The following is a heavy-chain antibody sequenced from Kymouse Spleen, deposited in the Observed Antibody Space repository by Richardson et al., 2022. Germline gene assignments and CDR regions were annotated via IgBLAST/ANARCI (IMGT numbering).Heavy chain of an antibody. V-gene: IGHV3-33*01. CDR2: IWYDGSNK. Sequence: QVQLVESGGGVVQPGRSLRLSCAASGFTFSSYGMHWVRQAPGKGLEWVAVIWYDGSNKYYADSVKGRFTISRDNSKNTLYLQMNSLRAEDTAVYYCARKGTGTIYYGMDVWGQGTTVTVSS. D-gene: IGHD1-7*01. CDR3: ARKGTGTIYYGMDV. CDR1: GFTFSSYG. J-gene: IGHJ6*02.